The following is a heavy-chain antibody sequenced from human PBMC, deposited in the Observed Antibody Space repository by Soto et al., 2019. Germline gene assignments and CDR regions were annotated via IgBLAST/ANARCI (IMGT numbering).Heavy chain of an antibody. J-gene: IGHJ4*02. CDR1: GFIVSSHY. CDR2: ISSTTNYI. Sequence: GGSLRLSCAVSGFIVSSHYLNWVRQAPGKGLEWVSSISSTTNYIYYGDSMRGRFTISRDNAKKSLYLEMNSLRAEDTAVYYCARESEDLTSNFDYWGQGTLVTVSS. V-gene: IGHV3-21*01. CDR3: ARESEDLTSNFDY.